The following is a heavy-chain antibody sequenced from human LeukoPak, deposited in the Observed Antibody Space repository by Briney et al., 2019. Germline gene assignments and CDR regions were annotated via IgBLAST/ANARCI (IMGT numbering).Heavy chain of an antibody. J-gene: IGHJ4*02. CDR3: ARHLGPKGRQITYYYGSGATSLDY. D-gene: IGHD3-10*01. V-gene: IGHV1-2*02. CDR2: INANSGGT. Sequence: ASLKVSCKASGYTFTGYYMHWVRPAPGQGLEWMGWINANSGGTNYAQKLQGRVTMTTDTSTSTAYMELRSLRSDGTAVYYCARHLGPKGRQITYYYGSGATSLDYWGQGTLVTVSS. CDR1: GYTFTGYY.